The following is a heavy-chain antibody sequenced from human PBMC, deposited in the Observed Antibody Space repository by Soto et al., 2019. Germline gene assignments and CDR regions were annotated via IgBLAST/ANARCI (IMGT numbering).Heavy chain of an antibody. CDR3: ARDRHYYDSGGYYYHLDN. CDR1: GGSVSSDDYY. D-gene: IGHD3-22*01. Sequence: QVQLQESGPGLVKPSETLSLTCTVSGGSVSSDDYYWSWIRQSPRKGLEWIGYIFYIGSTSYNPSLKSRVTISVDTSKNQFSLRLSSVTAADTAVYYCARDRHYYDSGGYYYHLDNWGQGTLVTVSS. V-gene: IGHV4-61*08. CDR2: IFYIGST. J-gene: IGHJ4*02.